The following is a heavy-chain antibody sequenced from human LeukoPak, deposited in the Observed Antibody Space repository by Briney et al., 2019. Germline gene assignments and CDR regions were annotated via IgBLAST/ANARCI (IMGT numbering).Heavy chain of an antibody. CDR2: ISGSGGST. D-gene: IGHD3-9*01. CDR1: GFAFSSYA. J-gene: IGHJ4*02. CDR3: AKGGAYYDISPYYFDY. V-gene: IGHV3-23*01. Sequence: GGSLRLSCAASGFAFSSYAMSWVRQAPGKGLEWVSAISGSGGSTYYADSVKGRFTISRDNSKNTLYLQMNSLRAEDTAVYYCAKGGAYYDISPYYFDYWGQGTLVTVSS.